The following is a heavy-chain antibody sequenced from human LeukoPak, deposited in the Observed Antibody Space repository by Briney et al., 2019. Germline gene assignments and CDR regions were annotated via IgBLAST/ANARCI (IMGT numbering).Heavy chain of an antibody. CDR2: IYTSGST. V-gene: IGHV4-4*07. CDR3: ARDRPGYCSSTSCYAILY. CDR1: GGSISSYY. Sequence: SETLSLTCTVSGGSISSYYWSWIRQPAGKGLEWIGRIYTSGSTNYNPSLKSPVTMSVDTSKNQFSLKLSSVTAADTAVYYCARDRPGYCSSTSCYAILYWGQGTLVTVSS. D-gene: IGHD2-2*01. J-gene: IGHJ4*02.